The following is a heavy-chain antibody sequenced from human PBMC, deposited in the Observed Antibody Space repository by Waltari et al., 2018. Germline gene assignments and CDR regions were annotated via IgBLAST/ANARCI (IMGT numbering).Heavy chain of an antibody. J-gene: IGHJ3*02. CDR3: AKEVVEWELPSDAFDI. V-gene: IGHV3-23*01. CDR1: GFTFSSYA. CDR2: ISGSGGST. D-gene: IGHD1-26*01. Sequence: EVQLLESGGGLVQPGGSLRLSCAASGFTFSSYAMSWVRQAPGKGLEWVSAISGSGGSTYYADSVKGLFTISRDNSKNTLYLQMNSLRAEDTAVYYCAKEVVEWELPSDAFDIWGQGTMVTVSS.